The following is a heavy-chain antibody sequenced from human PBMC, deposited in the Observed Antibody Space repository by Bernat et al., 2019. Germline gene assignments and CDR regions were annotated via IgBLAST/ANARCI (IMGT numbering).Heavy chain of an antibody. CDR2: INPNSGGT. CDR1: GYTFTGYY. V-gene: IGHV1-2*04. J-gene: IGHJ4*02. D-gene: IGHD3-10*02. CDR3: AREENVGGYFDY. Sequence: QVQLVQSGAEVKKPGASVKVSCKASGYTFTGYYMHWVRQAPGQGLEWMGWINPNSGGTNYAQKFQGWVTMTRDTSISTAYMELSRLRSDDMAVYYCAREENVGGYFDYWDQGTLVTVSS.